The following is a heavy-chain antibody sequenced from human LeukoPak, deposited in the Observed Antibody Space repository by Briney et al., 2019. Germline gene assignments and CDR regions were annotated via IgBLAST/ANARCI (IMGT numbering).Heavy chain of an antibody. CDR2: INYSGST. CDR1: GGSITTYF. D-gene: IGHD2-21*02. J-gene: IGHJ3*02. CDR3: ARGLYCGGDCYPDGFDI. V-gene: IGHV4-59*01. Sequence: SETLSLTCTVSGGSITTYFWGWIRQAPGKGLEWIGFINYSGSTNSNPALKSRLTMSIDTSRNHFSLKLSSVTAADTAVYYCARGLYCGGDCYPDGFDIWGQGTMVTVSS.